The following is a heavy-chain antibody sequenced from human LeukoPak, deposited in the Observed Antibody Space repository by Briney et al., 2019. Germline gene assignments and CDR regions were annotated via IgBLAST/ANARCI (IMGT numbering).Heavy chain of an antibody. CDR1: GYTFTSYA. CDR2: INTNTGNP. CDR3: ARPLYSSSWYSHFDY. Sequence: ASVKVSCKASGYTFTSYAMNSVRQAPGQGLEWMRWINTNTGNPTYAQCFTGRFVFSLDTSVSTAYLQISSLKAEDTAVYYCARPLYSSSWYSHFDYWGQGTLVTVSS. D-gene: IGHD6-13*01. J-gene: IGHJ4*02. V-gene: IGHV7-4-1*02.